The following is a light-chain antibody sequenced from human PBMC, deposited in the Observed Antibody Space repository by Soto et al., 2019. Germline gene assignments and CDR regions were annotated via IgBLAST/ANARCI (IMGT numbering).Light chain of an antibody. CDR2: EVS. J-gene: IGLJ3*02. CDR1: SSEVGGYNY. V-gene: IGLV2-14*01. CDR3: SSYTSSSTLVV. Sequence: QSALTQPASVSGSHGRSITISCTGTSSEVGGYNYVSWYQQHPGKAPKLMIYEVSNRPSGVSNRFSGSKSGNTASLTISGLQAEDEADYYCSSYTSSSTLVVFGGGTNLTVL.